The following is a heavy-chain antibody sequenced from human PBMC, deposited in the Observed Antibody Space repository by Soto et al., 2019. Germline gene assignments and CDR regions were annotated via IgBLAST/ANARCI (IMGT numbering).Heavy chain of an antibody. CDR3: ARIYSGSYRLDV. CDR1: GYTFTSHW. Sequence: PGESLNISCKASGYTFTSHWIGWVRQMPGKGLEWMGIMYPGESDTRYSPSFQGQVTISADKSISTAYLQWSSLKASDTAMYYCARIYSGSYRLDVWGQGTTVTVSS. J-gene: IGHJ6*02. CDR2: MYPGESDT. D-gene: IGHD1-26*01. V-gene: IGHV5-51*01.